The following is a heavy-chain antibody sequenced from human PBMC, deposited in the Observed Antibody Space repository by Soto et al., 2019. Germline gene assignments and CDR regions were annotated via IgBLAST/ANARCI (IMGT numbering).Heavy chain of an antibody. CDR1: WFSVSTSGVG. CDR3: AHSPDPYDYIWGSYSNNYFDY. CDR2: IYWDDDK. V-gene: IGHV2-5*02. J-gene: IGHJ4*02. D-gene: IGHD3-16*01. Sequence: SGPTLVNRTQTLTLTCTCSWFSVSTSGVGVGWIGQPPGKALEWLALIYWDDDKRYSPSLKSRLTITKDTSKNQVVLTMTNMDPVDTATYYCAHSPDPYDYIWGSYSNNYFDYWGQGTLVTVSS.